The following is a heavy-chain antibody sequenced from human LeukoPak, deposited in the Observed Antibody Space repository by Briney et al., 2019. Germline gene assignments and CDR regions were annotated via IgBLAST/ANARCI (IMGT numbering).Heavy chain of an antibody. CDR3: AKSPSIALSFDL. J-gene: IGHJ2*01. D-gene: IGHD2-15*01. CDR1: GIIVSSNY. V-gene: IGHV3-53*01. CDR2: IYAGGTP. Sequence: PGGSLRLSCAASGIIVSSNYMTWVRQAPGKGLEWVAIIYAGGTPYHADSVKGRFTISRDNSQNMVYLQMNSLRAEDTAMYYCAKSPSIALSFDLWGRGTLVTVSS.